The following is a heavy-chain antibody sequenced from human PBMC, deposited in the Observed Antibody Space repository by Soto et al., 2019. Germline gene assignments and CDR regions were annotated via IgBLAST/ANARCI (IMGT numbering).Heavy chain of an antibody. CDR1: GYTFTGYY. D-gene: IGHD2-21*02. CDR3: ARNAGIVVVTAGSDMDYYFDY. J-gene: IGHJ4*02. Sequence: ASVKVSCKASGYTFTGYYMHWVRQAPGQGLEWMGWINPNSGGTNYAQKFQGRVTMTRDTSTSTVYMELGSLRSEDTAVYYCARNAGIVVVTAGSDMDYYFDYWGQGTLVTVPS. CDR2: INPNSGGT. V-gene: IGHV1-2*02.